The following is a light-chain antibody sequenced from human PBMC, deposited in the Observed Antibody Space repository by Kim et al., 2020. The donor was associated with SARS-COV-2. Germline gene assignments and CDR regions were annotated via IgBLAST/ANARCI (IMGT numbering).Light chain of an antibody. CDR1: QSDSSSY. V-gene: IGKV3-20*01. CDR2: GES. CDR3: QQYGSSPLT. Sequence: SPGERATHSSRARQSDSSSYLAWDQRKPGQAPRHLIYGESSSANGIPDRFSGSGSGRDFTLTISRLGPEDFAVYYCQQYGSSPLTVGRRAKVDSK. J-gene: IGKJ4*01.